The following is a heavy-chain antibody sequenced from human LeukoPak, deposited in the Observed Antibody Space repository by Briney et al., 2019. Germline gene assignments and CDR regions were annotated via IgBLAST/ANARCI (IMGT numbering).Heavy chain of an antibody. CDR3: ARTTEGYAGGPGYSYYYYMDG. CDR1: GGSIRSYY. V-gene: IGHV4-59*01. CDR2: IYYSGGT. D-gene: IGHD5-12*01. Sequence: SETLSHTCADPGGSIRSYYWCWSRQRLGEGLGWVWHIYYSGGTHYNPSPMSRVNLSVETSKNQVSLKLRSVTAADTAVYYCARTTEGYAGGPGYSYYYYMDGGGKGTTVTISS. J-gene: IGHJ6*03.